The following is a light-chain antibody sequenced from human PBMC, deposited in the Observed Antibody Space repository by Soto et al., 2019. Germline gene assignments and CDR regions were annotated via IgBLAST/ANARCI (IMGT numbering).Light chain of an antibody. J-gene: IGLJ3*02. V-gene: IGLV4-69*01. Sequence: QLVLTQSPSASASLGASVRLTCTRSSGHSNYAIAWHRQQPEKGPQYLMRINSDGSHSKGDGIPDRFSGSRSGAERYLTISSLQSEDEADYYCQTWGTGIQVFGGGTKLTVL. CDR3: QTWGTGIQV. CDR2: INSDGSH. CDR1: SGHSNYA.